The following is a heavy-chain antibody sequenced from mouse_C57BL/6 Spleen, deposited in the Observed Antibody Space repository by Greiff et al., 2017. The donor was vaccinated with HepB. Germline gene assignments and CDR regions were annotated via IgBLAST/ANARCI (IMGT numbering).Heavy chain of an antibody. CDR3: ARDGSDPSWFAY. V-gene: IGHV3-6*01. CDR2: ISYDGSN. Sequence: VQLKESGPGLVKPSQSLSLTCSVTGYSITSGYYWNWIRQFPGNKLEWMGYISYDGSNNYNPSLKNRISITRDTSKNQFFLKLNSVTTEDTATYYCARDGSDPSWFAYWGQGTLVTVSA. D-gene: IGHD1-1*01. CDR1: GYSITSGYY. J-gene: IGHJ3*01.